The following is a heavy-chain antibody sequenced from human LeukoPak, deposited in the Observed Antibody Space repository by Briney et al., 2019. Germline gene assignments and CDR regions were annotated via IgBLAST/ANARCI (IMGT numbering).Heavy chain of an antibody. CDR3: ARHSSWIAVASGPYFDY. J-gene: IGHJ4*02. CDR2: IFYSGST. D-gene: IGHD6-19*01. CDR1: DCSSSSGSYY. V-gene: IGHV4-39*01. Sequence: PSETLSLACTVSDCSSSSGSYYWVWIRQPPGKGLEGIGCIFYSGSTYYNPSLKSPVTISVDTSKNQFSLKLSSVNAADTAVYYCARHSSWIAVASGPYFDYWGQGTLVTVSS.